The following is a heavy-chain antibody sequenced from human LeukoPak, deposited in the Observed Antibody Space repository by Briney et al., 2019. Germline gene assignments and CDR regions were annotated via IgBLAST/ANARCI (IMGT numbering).Heavy chain of an antibody. J-gene: IGHJ4*02. CDR1: GYTFTSCG. CDR2: ISAYNGNT. Sequence: ASVKVSCKASGYTFTSCGISWVRQAPGQGLEWMGWISAYNGNTNYAQKLQGRVTMTTDTSTSTAYMELRSLRSDDTAVYYCARDPPRGTKTDYWGQGTLVTVSS. V-gene: IGHV1-18*01. D-gene: IGHD3-16*01. CDR3: ARDPPRGTKTDY.